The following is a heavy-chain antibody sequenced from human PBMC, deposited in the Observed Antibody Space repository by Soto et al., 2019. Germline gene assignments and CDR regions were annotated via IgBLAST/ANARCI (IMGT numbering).Heavy chain of an antibody. CDR2: IYYSGST. CDR1: GGTISSGDYY. Sequence: PSETLSLTCTVSGGTISSGDYYWSWIRQPPGKGLEWIGYIYYSGSTYYNPSLKSRVTISVDTSKNQFSLKLSSVTAADTAVYYCARALNWDRTPSTYYFDYWGQGTLVTVSS. CDR3: ARALNWDRTPSTYYFDY. V-gene: IGHV4-30-4*01. J-gene: IGHJ4*02. D-gene: IGHD7-27*01.